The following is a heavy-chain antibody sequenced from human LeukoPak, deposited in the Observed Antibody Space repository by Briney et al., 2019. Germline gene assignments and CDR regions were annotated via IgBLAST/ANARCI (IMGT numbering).Heavy chain of an antibody. Sequence: EASVKVSCKASGYAFTSYYMHWVRQAPGQGLEWMGIINPSGGSTSYAQKFQGRVTMTRDTSTSTVYMELSSLRSEDTAVYYCARASVGATFDYWGQGTLVTVSS. CDR1: GYAFTSYY. J-gene: IGHJ4*02. V-gene: IGHV1-46*01. CDR2: INPSGGST. CDR3: ARASVGATFDY. D-gene: IGHD1-26*01.